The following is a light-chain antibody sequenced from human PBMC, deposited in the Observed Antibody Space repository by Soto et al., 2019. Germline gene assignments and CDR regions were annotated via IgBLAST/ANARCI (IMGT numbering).Light chain of an antibody. CDR1: ASISSW. Sequence: IPMTQSPSSLSASVGDRVTITCRASASISSWLAWYQQQPGKAPKLLIYKSSILENGVPSRFSGGGSGTEFTLTISSLQPDDFATYYCQQYGAFGQGTNVDIK. J-gene: IGKJ1*01. V-gene: IGKV1-5*03. CDR2: KSS. CDR3: QQYGA.